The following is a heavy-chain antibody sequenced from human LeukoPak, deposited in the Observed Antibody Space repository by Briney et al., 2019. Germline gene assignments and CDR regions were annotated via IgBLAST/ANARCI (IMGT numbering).Heavy chain of an antibody. CDR2: IYYSGST. CDR1: GGSISSYY. J-gene: IGHJ6*02. Sequence: SETLSLTCTVSGGSISSYYWSWIRQPPGKGLEWIGYIYYSGSTNYNPSLKSRVTISVDTSKNQFSLKLSSVTAADTAVYYCARGRRTIFGVVTPYYYGMDVWGQGTTVTVSS. D-gene: IGHD3-3*01. V-gene: IGHV4-59*12. CDR3: ARGRRTIFGVVTPYYYGMDV.